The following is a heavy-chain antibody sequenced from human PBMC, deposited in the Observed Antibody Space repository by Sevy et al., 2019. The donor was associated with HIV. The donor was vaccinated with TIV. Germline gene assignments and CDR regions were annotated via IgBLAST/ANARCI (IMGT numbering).Heavy chain of an antibody. V-gene: IGHV3-23*01. J-gene: IGHJ6*03. Sequence: GGSLRLSCAVSGFSFDSYGMTWVRQAPGKGLEWVSGISGSGTRTYYADSVKGRFIISRDNSKNTLYLQMNSLRSEDTAVYYLAEGGGGHYDPDEIGYYFYYYNMDVWGKGTTVTVSS. CDR2: ISGSGTRT. D-gene: IGHD3-22*01. CDR1: GFSFDSYG. CDR3: AEGGGGHYDPDEIGYYFYYYNMDV.